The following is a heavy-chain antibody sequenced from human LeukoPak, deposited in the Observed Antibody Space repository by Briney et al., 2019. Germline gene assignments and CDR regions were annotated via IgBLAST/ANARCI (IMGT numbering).Heavy chain of an antibody. Sequence: SETLSLTCAVSGGSISSGGYSWSWIRQHPGKGLEWTGYIYYSGSTYYNPSLKSRVTISVDTSKNQFSLKLSSVTAADTAVYYCARTNRYCSGGSCYSWSFDYWGQGTLVTVSS. CDR1: GGSISSGGYS. D-gene: IGHD2-15*01. V-gene: IGHV4-31*11. J-gene: IGHJ4*02. CDR2: IYYSGST. CDR3: ARTNRYCSGGSCYSWSFDY.